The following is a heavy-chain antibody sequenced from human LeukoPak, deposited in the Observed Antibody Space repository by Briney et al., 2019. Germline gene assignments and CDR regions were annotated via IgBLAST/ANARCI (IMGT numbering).Heavy chain of an antibody. CDR3: ARYCSSTSCSPGIYYFDC. D-gene: IGHD2-2*01. J-gene: IGHJ4*02. V-gene: IGHV4-30-4*01. CDR2: IYYSGST. Sequence: PSQTLSLTCTVSGGSISSGDYYWIWIRQPPGKGLEWIGYIYYSGSTYYNPSLKRRVTISVDTSNDQFSLKLSSVTASVMVVYYCARYCSSTSCSPGIYYFDCWGQGSLGSVSS. CDR1: GGSISSGDYY.